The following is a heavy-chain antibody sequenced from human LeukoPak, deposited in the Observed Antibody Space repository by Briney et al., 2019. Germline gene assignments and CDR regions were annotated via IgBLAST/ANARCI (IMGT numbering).Heavy chain of an antibody. CDR1: GDSISSHY. V-gene: IGHV4-59*11. CDR3: ARDWRVGDSHHYFYGLYV. Sequence: SETLSLTCTVSGDSISSHYWSWIRQPPGEGLEWIGYISPSGSTNYNPSLKSRVDMSVDTSKNQFSLRLRSVTAADTAVYYCARDWRVGDSHHYFYGLYVWGQGTTVTVSS. J-gene: IGHJ6*02. D-gene: IGHD2-21*02. CDR2: ISPSGST.